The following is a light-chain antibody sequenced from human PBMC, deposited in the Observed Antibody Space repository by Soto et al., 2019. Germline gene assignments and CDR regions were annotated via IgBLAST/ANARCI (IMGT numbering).Light chain of an antibody. CDR3: QHYDGSYPYT. J-gene: IGKJ2*01. V-gene: IGKV3-20*01. CDR1: QSVSSSH. Sequence: EIVLTQSPGTLSLSPGKRATLSCRASQSVSSSHLAWYQQKLGQAPSLLIYGTSRRVTGIPDRFSGSGSGTDFTLTIDRLEPEDFALYFCQHYDGSYPYTFGLGTKLEIK. CDR2: GTS.